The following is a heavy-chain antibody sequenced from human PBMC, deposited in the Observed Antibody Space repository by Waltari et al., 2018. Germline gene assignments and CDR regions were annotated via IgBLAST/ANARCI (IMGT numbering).Heavy chain of an antibody. D-gene: IGHD2-15*01. CDR1: GFTFSSYE. CDR2: ISSSGSTR. Sequence: EVQLVESGGGLVQPGGSLRLSCAASGFTFSSYEMNWVRQAPGKGLEWVSYISSSGSTRYYADSVKGRFTISRDNAKNSLYLQMNSLRAEDTAVYYCAKLPGYCSGGSCSELRDYWGQGTLVTVSS. J-gene: IGHJ4*02. V-gene: IGHV3-48*03. CDR3: AKLPGYCSGGSCSELRDY.